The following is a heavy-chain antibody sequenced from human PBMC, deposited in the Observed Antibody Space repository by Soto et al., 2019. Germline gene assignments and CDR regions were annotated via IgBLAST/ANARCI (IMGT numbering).Heavy chain of an antibody. D-gene: IGHD6-13*01. V-gene: IGHV1-2*04. CDR3: ARGGGRAAAGTSYYYYMDV. CDR1: GYTFTGYY. J-gene: IGHJ6*03. CDR2: INPNSGGT. Sequence: ASVKVSCKASGYTFTGYYMHWVRQAPGQGLEWMGWINPNSGGTNYAQKFQGWVTMTRDTSISTAYMELSRLRSDDTAVYYCARGGGRAAAGTSYYYYMDVWGQGTTVTVSS.